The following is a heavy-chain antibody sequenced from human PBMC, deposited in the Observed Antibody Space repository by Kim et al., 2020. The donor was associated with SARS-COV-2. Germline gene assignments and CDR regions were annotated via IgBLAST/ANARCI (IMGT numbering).Heavy chain of an antibody. D-gene: IGHD3-10*01. J-gene: IGHJ4*02. CDR3: ASGHPDYYGSGTYGY. CDR1: GGSFSGYY. V-gene: IGHV4-34*01. Sequence: SETLSLTCAVYGGSFSGYYWSWIRQPPGKGLEWIGEINHSGSTNYNPSLKSRVTISVDTSKNQFSLKLSSVTAADTAVYYCASGHPDYYGSGTYGYWGQGTLVIVSS. CDR2: INHSGST.